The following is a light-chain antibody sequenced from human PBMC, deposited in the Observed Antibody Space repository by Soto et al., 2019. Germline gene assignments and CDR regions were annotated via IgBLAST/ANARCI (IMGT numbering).Light chain of an antibody. Sequence: DTQRTQAPSTLPASLGDRLTITCRARQSISNWLAWYQQKPGTAPKVLIYHASNLQSGVPSRFSGSGSGTEFTLTISSLQPEDFATYHCQQLTSYPRSTFGQGTRLEI. V-gene: IGKV1-5*01. CDR3: QQLTSYPRST. CDR1: QSISNW. CDR2: HAS. J-gene: IGKJ5*01.